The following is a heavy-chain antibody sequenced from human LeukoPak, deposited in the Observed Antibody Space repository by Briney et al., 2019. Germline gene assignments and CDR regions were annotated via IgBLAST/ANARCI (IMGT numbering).Heavy chain of an antibody. CDR2: IYYSGGT. J-gene: IGHJ5*02. V-gene: IGHV4-39*07. Sequence: SETLSLTCTASGGSISSSTYYWGWIRQPPGKGLEWIGTIYYSGGTYYNPSLKSRVTISIDTSKNQFSLKLTSVTAANTAVYYCAREFENTIFAVVSRWFDPWGQGVLVTVSS. CDR1: GGSISSSTYY. CDR3: AREFENTIFAVVSRWFDP. D-gene: IGHD3-3*01.